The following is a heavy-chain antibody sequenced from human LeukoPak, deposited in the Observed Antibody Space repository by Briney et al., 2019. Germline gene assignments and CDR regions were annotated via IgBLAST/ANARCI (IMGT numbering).Heavy chain of an antibody. J-gene: IGHJ3*02. D-gene: IGHD3/OR15-3a*01. CDR1: GFTFSSYS. Sequence: PGGSLRLSCAASGFTFSSYSMNWVRQAPGKGLEWVSYISSGGSSIYYADSVKGRFTISRDNAKNSLYLQMNSLRAEDTAVYCCAKFWTGRPTGNAFDIWGQGTMVTVSS. CDR3: AKFWTGRPTGNAFDI. CDR2: ISSGGSSI. V-gene: IGHV3-48*01.